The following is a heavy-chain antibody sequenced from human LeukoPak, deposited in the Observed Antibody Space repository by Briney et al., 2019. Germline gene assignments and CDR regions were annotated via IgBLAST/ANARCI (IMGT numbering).Heavy chain of an antibody. J-gene: IGHJ3*02. CDR2: MSTTGKYI. D-gene: IGHD7-27*01. V-gene: IGHV3-21*01. CDR1: GFDFNNYN. CDR3: ARSKTGDAFDI. Sequence: GGSLRLSCIASGFDFNNYNLNWVRQAQGKGLEWVASMSTTGKYIYYADSVKGRFTISRDNAKNSLYLQMNSLRAEDTAVYYCARSKTGDAFDIWGQGTMVTVSS.